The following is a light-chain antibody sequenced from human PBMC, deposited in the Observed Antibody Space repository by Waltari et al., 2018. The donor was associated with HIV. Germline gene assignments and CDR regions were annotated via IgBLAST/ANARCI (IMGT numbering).Light chain of an antibody. CDR3: AAWDDTLNGWV. V-gene: IGLV1-44*01. J-gene: IGLJ3*02. CDR1: NSNIGPNT. Sequence: SVLTQPPSASGTPGQRVTISCSGSNSNIGPNTGNWYRPLPGTTPQLPIHGNEHRPSGVPDRFSGSKSGTSASLAISGLQSEDEADYYCAAWDDTLNGWVFGGGTKLTVL. CDR2: GNE.